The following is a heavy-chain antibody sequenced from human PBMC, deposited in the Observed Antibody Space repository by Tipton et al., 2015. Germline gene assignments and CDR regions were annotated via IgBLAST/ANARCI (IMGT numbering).Heavy chain of an antibody. CDR3: AKGTSSWHEGRFDY. J-gene: IGHJ4*02. V-gene: IGHV3-11*01. CDR2: ITGSGLSI. CDR1: GFRFSDYY. D-gene: IGHD6-13*01. Sequence: SLRLSCEASGFRFSDYYMTWIRQAPGKGLEWVSYITGSGLSIYYADSVKGRFTISRDNAKNSLYLQMNSLRPEDTALYYCAKGTSSWHEGRFDYCGQGTLRTVSS.